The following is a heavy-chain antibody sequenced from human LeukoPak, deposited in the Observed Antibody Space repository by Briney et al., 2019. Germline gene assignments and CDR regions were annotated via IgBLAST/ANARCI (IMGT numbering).Heavy chain of an antibody. Sequence: GGSLRLSCAASGFTFSGSAIHWVRQASGKGLEWVGRIRSKAHNYATAYAASVKGRFSISRDDSKNMAYLQMNSLKTEDTAVYYCTRIAAGENAFDIWGQGTMVTVSS. J-gene: IGHJ3*02. D-gene: IGHD6-25*01. CDR2: IRSKAHNYAT. CDR1: GFTFSGSA. V-gene: IGHV3-73*01. CDR3: TRIAAGENAFDI.